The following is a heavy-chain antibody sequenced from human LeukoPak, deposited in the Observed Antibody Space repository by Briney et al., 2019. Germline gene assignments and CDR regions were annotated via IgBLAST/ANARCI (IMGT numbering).Heavy chain of an antibody. CDR2: IDWDDDK. D-gene: IGHD1-26*01. CDR3: ARSGSVSASPQFDY. CDR1: GFSLTTDRMC. J-gene: IGHJ4*02. V-gene: IGHV2-70*17. Sequence: ESGPALVRPTQTLTLTCTFSGFSLTTDRMCVSWIRQPPGKALEWLARIDWDDDKFYSMSLKTRLTISKDTSKNQVVLTMTNMDPVDTATYYCARSGSVSASPQFDYWGQGTLVTVSS.